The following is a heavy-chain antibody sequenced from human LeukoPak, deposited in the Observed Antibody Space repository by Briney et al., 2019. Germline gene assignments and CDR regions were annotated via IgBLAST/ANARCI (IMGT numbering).Heavy chain of an antibody. D-gene: IGHD1-7*01. Sequence: ASVKVSCEASGYTFTSYYMHWMRQAPGQGLEWMGIINPSGGSTGYAQKFQGRVTMTRDTSTNTFYMELSSLRSEDTAVYYCARDEGPPRYNWNYGGPDYWGQGTLVTVSS. V-gene: IGHV1-46*01. CDR3: ARDEGPPRYNWNYGGPDY. CDR1: GYTFTSYY. CDR2: INPSGGST. J-gene: IGHJ4*02.